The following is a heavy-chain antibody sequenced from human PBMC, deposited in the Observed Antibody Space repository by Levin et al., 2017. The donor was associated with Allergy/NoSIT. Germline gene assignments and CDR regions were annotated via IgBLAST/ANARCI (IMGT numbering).Heavy chain of an antibody. CDR2: INTGNGNT. CDR1: GYTFTSHG. D-gene: IGHD6-13*01. V-gene: IGHV1-3*04. J-gene: IGHJ4*02. Sequence: GASVKVSCKASGYTFTSHGIHWVRQTPGQRLEWMGWINTGNGNTQYSQKFQGRVTIGRDTFASTAYMELNYLTSEDTAVYYCARDDSTTWYGGIDSWGQGTLVTVSS. CDR3: ARDDSTTWYGGIDS.